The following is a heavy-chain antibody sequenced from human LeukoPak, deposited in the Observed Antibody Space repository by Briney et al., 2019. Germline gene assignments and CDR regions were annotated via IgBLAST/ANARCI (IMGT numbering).Heavy chain of an antibody. CDR2: IYSGGST. Sequence: PGGSLRLSCAASGFTVSSNYMSWVRQAPGKGLEWVSVIYSGGSTYYADSVKGRFTISRDNSKNTLYLQMNSLRAEDTAVYYCARDPDYYDSSGGFWGQGTLVTVSS. D-gene: IGHD3-22*01. V-gene: IGHV3-66*01. J-gene: IGHJ4*02. CDR1: GFTVSSNY. CDR3: ARDPDYYDSSGGF.